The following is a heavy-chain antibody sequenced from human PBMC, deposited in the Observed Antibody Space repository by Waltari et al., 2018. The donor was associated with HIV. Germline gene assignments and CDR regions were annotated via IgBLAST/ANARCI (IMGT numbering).Heavy chain of an antibody. CDR3: VKSSGLGIFYAFDM. D-gene: IGHD7-27*01. CDR1: GFPFSSSA. J-gene: IGHJ3*02. V-gene: IGHV3-23*04. CDR2: ISASGDST. Sequence: EVQLVESGGGLVPPGGSLRLSCAASGFPFSSSAMIWVRPAPGKGLEWVSGISASGDSTYYADSVKGRFTISRDNAKNTVYLQMNSLRSEDTAVYYCVKSSGLGIFYAFDMWGQGTVVTVSS.